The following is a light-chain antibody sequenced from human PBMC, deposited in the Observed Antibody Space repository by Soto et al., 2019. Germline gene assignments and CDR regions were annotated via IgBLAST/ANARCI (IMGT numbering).Light chain of an antibody. CDR2: DVS. CDR3: NSYTSRSSTTCV. V-gene: IGLV2-14*01. CDR1: SSDVGGYNY. Sequence: QSLLTRPASVSGAAGQAITISCPGTSSDVGGYNYVSWYQQHPGKAPKLMIYDVSNRPSGVSNRFSGSKSGNTASLTISGLQVEDEADYYCNSYTSRSSTTCVFGTGTKVTVL. J-gene: IGLJ1*01.